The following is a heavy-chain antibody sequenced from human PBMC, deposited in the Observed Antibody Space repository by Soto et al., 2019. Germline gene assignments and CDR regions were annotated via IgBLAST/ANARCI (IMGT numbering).Heavy chain of an antibody. D-gene: IGHD2-21*01. CDR2: IHDSGST. V-gene: IGHV4-34*01. Sequence: QVQLQQWGAGLLKPSETLSLTCTVYGESFSGYYWSWIRQPPGKGLEWIGEIHDSGSTNDNPSLESRVTLSLAPSTNQFSLNLTSVTAADTAVYYCARANPTCGRYFDLWGRGSLVTVSS. CDR1: GESFSGYY. CDR3: ARANPTCGRYFDL. J-gene: IGHJ2*01.